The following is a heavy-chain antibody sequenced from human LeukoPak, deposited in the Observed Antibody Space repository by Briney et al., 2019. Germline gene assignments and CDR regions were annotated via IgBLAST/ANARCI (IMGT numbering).Heavy chain of an antibody. CDR3: ARDRRAAFDY. CDR1: GFTFSSYG. Sequence: PGGSLRLSCAASGFTFSSYGMHWVRQAPGKGLEWVAFIRYDGSNKYYADSVKGRFTISRDNSKNTLYLQMNSLRADDTAVYYCARDRRAAFDYWGQGTLVTVSS. V-gene: IGHV3-30*02. CDR2: IRYDGSNK. J-gene: IGHJ4*02.